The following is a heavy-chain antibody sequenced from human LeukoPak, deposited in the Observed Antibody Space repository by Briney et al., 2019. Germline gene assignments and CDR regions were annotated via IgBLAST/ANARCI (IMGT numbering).Heavy chain of an antibody. J-gene: IGHJ4*02. V-gene: IGHV4-38-2*01. CDR3: ARGTTRLCPDY. D-gene: IGHD1-7*01. CDR1: GYAISSGYY. Sequence: SETLSLTCAVSGYAISSGYYWGWIRQPPGKGLEWIGSFYPGGSTYYNPSLKRRVTMSVDTSKNQFSLNLSSVTAADTAVYYCARGTTRLCPDYWGQGTLVIVSS. CDR2: FYPGGST.